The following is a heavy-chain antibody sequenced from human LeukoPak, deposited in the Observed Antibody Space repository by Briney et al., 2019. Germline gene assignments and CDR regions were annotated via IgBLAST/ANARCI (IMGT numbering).Heavy chain of an antibody. V-gene: IGHV3-21*01. Sequence: PGGSLRLSCAASGFTFSSYSMNWVRQAPGKGLEWVSSISRGSSYIYYADSVKGRFTISRDNAKNSLYLQMNSLRAEDTAVYYCARAHCSSTSCYEDYYYYMDVWGKGTTVTVSS. CDR1: GFTFSSYS. CDR2: ISRGSSYI. CDR3: ARAHCSSTSCYEDYYYYMDV. D-gene: IGHD2-2*01. J-gene: IGHJ6*03.